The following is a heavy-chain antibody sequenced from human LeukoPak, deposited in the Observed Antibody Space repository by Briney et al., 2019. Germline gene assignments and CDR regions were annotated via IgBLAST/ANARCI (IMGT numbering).Heavy chain of an antibody. CDR2: IWYDGSNK. Sequence: GRSLRLSCAASGFTFSSYGMHWVRQAPGKGLEWVAVIWYDGSNKYYADSVKGRFTISRDNAKNSLYLQMNSLRAEDTAVYYCARDLVWNDFEGEEGGQDYWGQGTLVTVSS. J-gene: IGHJ4*02. D-gene: IGHD1-1*01. CDR1: GFTFSSYG. CDR3: ARDLVWNDFEGEEGGQDY. V-gene: IGHV3-33*01.